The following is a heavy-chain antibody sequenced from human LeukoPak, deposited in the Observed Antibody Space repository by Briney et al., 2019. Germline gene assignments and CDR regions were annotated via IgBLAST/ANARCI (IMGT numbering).Heavy chain of an antibody. J-gene: IGHJ5*02. CDR2: IYYSGST. Sequence: PSQTLSLTCTVSGGSISSGGYYWSWIRQHPGKGLEWIGYIYYSGSTNYNPSLKSRVTISVDTSKNQFSLKLSSVTAADTAVYYCARSPRGYCSGGSCPTGGWFDPWGQGTLVTVSS. D-gene: IGHD2-15*01. V-gene: IGHV4-31*03. CDR1: GGSISSGGYY. CDR3: ARSPRGYCSGGSCPTGGWFDP.